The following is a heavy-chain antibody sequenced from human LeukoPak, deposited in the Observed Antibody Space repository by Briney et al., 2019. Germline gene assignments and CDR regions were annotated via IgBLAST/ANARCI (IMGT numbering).Heavy chain of an antibody. CDR3: VRGQVSSSSI. Sequence: GGSLRLSCAASGFAFSSSLMSWVRQTPGKGLEWVANIEQDGGDTYYVDSVKGRLTISRDNAVNSLYLQMNSLRAEDTAVYYCVRGQVSSSSIWGQGTLVTVSS. CDR2: IEQDGGDT. CDR1: GFAFSSSL. V-gene: IGHV3-7*03. D-gene: IGHD6-6*01. J-gene: IGHJ4*02.